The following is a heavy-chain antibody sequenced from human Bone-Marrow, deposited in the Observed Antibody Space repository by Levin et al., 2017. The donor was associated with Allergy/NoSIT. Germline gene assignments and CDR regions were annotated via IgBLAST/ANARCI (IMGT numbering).Heavy chain of an antibody. Sequence: PGESLKISCAASGFTFSNSDMNWVRQAPGKGLEWVSSITTTSSYIYYADSVKGRFTISRDNAKNSLYLQMNSLRAEDTAVYYCARDYGPTIAAAGTDYWGQGTLVTVSS. J-gene: IGHJ4*02. CDR1: GFTFSNSD. V-gene: IGHV3-21*01. CDR2: ITTTSSYI. D-gene: IGHD6-13*01. CDR3: ARDYGPTIAAAGTDY.